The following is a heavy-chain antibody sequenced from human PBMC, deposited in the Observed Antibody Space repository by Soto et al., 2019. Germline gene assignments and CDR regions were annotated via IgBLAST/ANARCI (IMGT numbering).Heavy chain of an antibody. D-gene: IGHD6-19*01. V-gene: IGHV4-4*02. Sequence: SETLSLTCAVSGGSISSSNWWSWVRQPPGKGLEWIGEIYHSGSTNYNPSLKSRVTISVDKSKNQFSLKLSSVTAADTAVYYCARDFRAVAGTFDYWGQGTPVTVSS. CDR2: IYHSGST. CDR3: ARDFRAVAGTFDY. CDR1: GGSISSSNW. J-gene: IGHJ4*02.